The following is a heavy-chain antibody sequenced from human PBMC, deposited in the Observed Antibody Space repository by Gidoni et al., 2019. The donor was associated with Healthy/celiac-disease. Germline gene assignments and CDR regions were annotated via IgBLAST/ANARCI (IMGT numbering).Heavy chain of an antibody. CDR2: IYYSGST. V-gene: IGHV4-39*01. Sequence: QLQLQESGPGLVKPSETLSLTCTVSGGSISSSSYYWGWIRQPPGKGLEWIGSIYYSGSTYYTPSLKSRVTISVDTSKNQFSLKLSSVTAADTAVYYCARLSVSSSFDYWGQGTLVTVSS. J-gene: IGHJ4*02. CDR3: ARLSVSSSFDY. CDR1: GGSISSSSYY. D-gene: IGHD6-6*01.